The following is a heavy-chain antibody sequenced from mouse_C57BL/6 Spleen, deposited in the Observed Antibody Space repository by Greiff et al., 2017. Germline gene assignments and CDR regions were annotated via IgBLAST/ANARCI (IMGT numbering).Heavy chain of an antibody. CDR1: GYSFTGYY. CDR3: ARGANWEFAY. D-gene: IGHD4-1*01. V-gene: IGHV1-42*01. CDR2: INPSTGGT. J-gene: IGHJ3*01. Sequence: VQLQQSGPELVKPGASVKISCKASGYSFTGYYMNWVKQSPEKSLGWIGEINPSTGGTTYNQKFKAKATLTVDISSSTAYMQLKSLTSEDSAVYYCARGANWEFAYWGQGTLVTVSA.